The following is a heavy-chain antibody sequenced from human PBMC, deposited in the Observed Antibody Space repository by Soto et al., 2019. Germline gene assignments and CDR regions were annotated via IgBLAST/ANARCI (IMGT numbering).Heavy chain of an antibody. CDR1: GFTFSDYY. V-gene: IGHV3-11*01. Sequence: GESLKISCAASGFTFSDYYMSWIRQAPGKGLGWVSYISSSGSTIYYADSVKGRFTISRDNAKNSLYLQMNSLGAEDTAVYYCARDGIDCSGGSCYDYWGQGTLVTVSS. D-gene: IGHD2-15*01. CDR2: ISSSGSTI. CDR3: ARDGIDCSGGSCYDY. J-gene: IGHJ4*02.